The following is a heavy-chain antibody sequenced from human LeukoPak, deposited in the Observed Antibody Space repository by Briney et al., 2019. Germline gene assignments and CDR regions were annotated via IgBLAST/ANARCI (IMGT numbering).Heavy chain of an antibody. D-gene: IGHD1-26*01. CDR3: TKDNTGSYVGYYMDV. CDR1: GFTFDDYA. J-gene: IGHJ6*03. Sequence: PGGSLRLSCAASGFTFDDYAMHWVRQVPGKGLEWVSGISWNSGSIGYADSVKGRFTISRDNAKNSLYLQVNSLRPDDTALYYCTKDNTGSYVGYYMDVWGKGTTVTISS. V-gene: IGHV3-9*01. CDR2: ISWNSGSI.